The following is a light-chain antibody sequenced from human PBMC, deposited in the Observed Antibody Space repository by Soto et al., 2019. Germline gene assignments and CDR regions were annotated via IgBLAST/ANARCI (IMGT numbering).Light chain of an antibody. CDR1: SSNIGSNT. V-gene: IGLV1-44*01. CDR2: SND. CDR3: AAWGASLNGWV. Sequence: QSVLTQPPSASGTPGQRVTISCSGSSSNIGSNTVNWYQPLPGTAPKLLIYSNDQRPSGVPDRFSGSKSGTSASLAISGLQSEDEADYYCAAWGASLNGWVFGGGTKLTVL. J-gene: IGLJ3*02.